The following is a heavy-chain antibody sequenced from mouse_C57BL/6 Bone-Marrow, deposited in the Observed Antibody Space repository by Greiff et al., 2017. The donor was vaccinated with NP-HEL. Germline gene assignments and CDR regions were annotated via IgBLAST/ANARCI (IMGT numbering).Heavy chain of an antibody. D-gene: IGHD2-5*01. CDR2: INPYNGGT. J-gene: IGHJ3*01. CDR1: GYTFTDYY. V-gene: IGHV1-19*01. Sequence: VHVKQSGPVLVKPGASVKMSCKASGYTFTDYYMNWVKQSHGKSLEWIGVINPYNGGTSYNQKFKGKATLTVDKSSSTAYMELNSLTSEDSAVYYCARDSNLPFWGQGTLVTVSA. CDR3: ARDSNLPF.